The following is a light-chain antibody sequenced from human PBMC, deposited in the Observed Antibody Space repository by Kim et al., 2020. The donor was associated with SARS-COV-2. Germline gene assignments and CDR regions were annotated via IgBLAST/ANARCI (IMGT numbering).Light chain of an antibody. Sequence: EIVMTQSPATLSVSPGERATLSCRASQSVSSNLAWYQQKPGQAPRLLIYGASTRATGIPARFSGSGSGTEFTLTISSLQSEAFAVYYCQQYNNWPPHTFGGGTKVDIK. CDR2: GAS. J-gene: IGKJ4*01. CDR3: QQYNNWPPHT. V-gene: IGKV3-15*01. CDR1: QSVSSN.